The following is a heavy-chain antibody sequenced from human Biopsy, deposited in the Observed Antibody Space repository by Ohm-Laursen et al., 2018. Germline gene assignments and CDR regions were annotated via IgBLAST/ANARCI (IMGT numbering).Heavy chain of an antibody. V-gene: IGHV1-2*02. CDR2: ISPSGGGT. CDR1: GYTFTDYF. J-gene: IGHJ4*02. D-gene: IGHD1-26*01. CDR3: AIEGGAYSKPFDY. Sequence: GSSVKVSCKASGYTFTDYFLHWVRQAPGQGPEWMGWISPSGGGTNYAQKFQGRVTMITNTSVNTAYMELSSLTFEDTAVYYCAIEGGAYSKPFDYWGQGSQVIVSS.